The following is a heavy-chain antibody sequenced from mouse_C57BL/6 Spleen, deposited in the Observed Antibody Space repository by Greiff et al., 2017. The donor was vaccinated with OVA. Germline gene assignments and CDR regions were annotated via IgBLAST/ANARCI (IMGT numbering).Heavy chain of an antibody. CDR3: ARKGFYYGSSHFDY. D-gene: IGHD1-1*01. V-gene: IGHV1-52*01. J-gene: IGHJ2*01. CDR2: IDPSDSET. Sequence: QVQLQQPGAELVRPGSSVKLSCKASGYTFTSYWMHWVKQRPIQGLEWIGNIDPSDSETHYNQKFKDKATLTVDKSSSTAYMQLSSLTSEDSAVYYCARKGFYYGSSHFDYWGQGTTLTVSS. CDR1: GYTFTSYW.